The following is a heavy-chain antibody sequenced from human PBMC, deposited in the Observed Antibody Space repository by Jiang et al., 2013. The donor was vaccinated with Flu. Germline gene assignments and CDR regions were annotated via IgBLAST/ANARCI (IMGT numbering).Heavy chain of an antibody. CDR3: VRGAYGDFADWIDP. V-gene: IGHV2-5*02. D-gene: IGHD4-17*01. CDR1: GFSLTTSGVG. CDR2: IYWDDNK. Sequence: KPTQTLTLTCTFSGFSLTTSGVGVGWIRQPPGKALEWLGIIYWDDNKRYSPILKSRITIDKDTSKNQVVLIMTNMAPVDTATYFCVRGAYGDFADWIDPWGPGDTGHRLL. J-gene: IGHJ5*02.